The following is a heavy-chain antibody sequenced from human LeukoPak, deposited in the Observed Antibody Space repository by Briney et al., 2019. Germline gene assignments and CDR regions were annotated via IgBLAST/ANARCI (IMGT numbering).Heavy chain of an antibody. Sequence: SQTLSLTCTVSGGSISSGDYYWSWIRQPPGKGLEWIGYIYYSGSTYYNPSLKSRVTISVDTSKNQFSLKLSSVTAADTAVYYRARRYTRVDAFDIWGQGTMVTVSS. CDR3: ARRYTRVDAFDI. D-gene: IGHD3-10*01. V-gene: IGHV4-30-4*08. CDR1: GGSISSGDYY. J-gene: IGHJ3*02. CDR2: IYYSGST.